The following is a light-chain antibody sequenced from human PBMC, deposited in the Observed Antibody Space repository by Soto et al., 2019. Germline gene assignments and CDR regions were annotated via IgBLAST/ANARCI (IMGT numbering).Light chain of an antibody. CDR2: GIS. CDR3: QTYYRVPLT. Sequence: ENVLTQSPGTLSLSPGEGATLSCRATQSVTSRYFAWYQQKPGQAPRLLIYGISSRATDIPDRFSGSGSGTDYTLTINSLQAEDVAVYYCQTYYRVPLTFGGGTKVELK. J-gene: IGKJ4*01. V-gene: IGKV3-20*01. CDR1: QSVTSRY.